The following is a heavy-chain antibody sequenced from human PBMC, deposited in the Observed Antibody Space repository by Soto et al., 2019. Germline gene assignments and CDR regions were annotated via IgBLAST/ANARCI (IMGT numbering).Heavy chain of an antibody. CDR3: AKGSITFGGVIGTLDY. CDR1: GFTFSSYA. D-gene: IGHD3-16*02. CDR2: ISGSGGST. Sequence: GGSLRLSCAASGFTFSSYAMSWVRQAPGKGLEWVSAISGSGGSTYYADSVKGRFTISRDNSKNTLYLQMNSLRAEDTAVYYCAKGSITFGGVIGTLDYWGQGTLVTVSS. J-gene: IGHJ4*02. V-gene: IGHV3-23*01.